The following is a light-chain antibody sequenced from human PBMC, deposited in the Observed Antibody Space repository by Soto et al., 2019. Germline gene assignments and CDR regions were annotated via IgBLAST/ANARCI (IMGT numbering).Light chain of an antibody. Sequence: MTQSESSLSASVKDIVTSGRRASKSIGSNLAGYQQKPGQAPRLLIYGASTRATGFQDRSTGGGGRPAFNLTITSLQSEDFVVYSCRQYNNWPSTLGQGTRLEIK. CDR2: GAS. V-gene: IGKV3-15*01. CDR1: KSIGSN. J-gene: IGKJ5*01. CDR3: RQYNNWPST.